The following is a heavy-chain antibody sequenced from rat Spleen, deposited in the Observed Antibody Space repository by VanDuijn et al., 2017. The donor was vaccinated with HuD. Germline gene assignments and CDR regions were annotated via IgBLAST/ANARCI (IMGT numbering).Heavy chain of an antibody. CDR1: GYTITSGY. CDR2: ISYSGST. D-gene: IGHD4-3*01. Sequence: ELQLQESGPGLVKPSHSLSLTCSVTGYTITSGYDWSWIRKVPGNKMGWMGYISYSGSTKYNPSLKSRISITRDTSKNQFFLQLNPVTTEDTATYYCARKAIRGFDYWGQGVLVTVSS. J-gene: IGHJ2*01. CDR3: ARKAIRGFDY. V-gene: IGHV3-4*01.